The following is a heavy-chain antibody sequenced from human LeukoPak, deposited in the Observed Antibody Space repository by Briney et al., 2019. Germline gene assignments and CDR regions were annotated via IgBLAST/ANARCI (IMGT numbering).Heavy chain of an antibody. J-gene: IGHJ3*02. Sequence: SETLSLTCSVSGGSISNSSYYWGWIRQPPGKGLEWIGNIFHSGNTLNNPSLKSRVTISVDTSKNQLSLKLRSVTAADTAVYFCASAATMVRGVRAFDIWGQGTMVTVSS. D-gene: IGHD3-10*01. CDR3: ASAATMVRGVRAFDI. V-gene: IGHV4-39*07. CDR2: IFHSGNT. CDR1: GGSISNSSYY.